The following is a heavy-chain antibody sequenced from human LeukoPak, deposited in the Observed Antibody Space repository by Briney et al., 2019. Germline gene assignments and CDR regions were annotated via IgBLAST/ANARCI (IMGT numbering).Heavy chain of an antibody. CDR3: ATQWYSSSWDVDY. CDR2: ISGSGSSA. CDR1: GFTLSNYA. D-gene: IGHD6-13*01. J-gene: IGHJ4*02. V-gene: IGHV3-23*01. Sequence: GGSLRLSCVASGFTLSNYAMSWVRQAPGKGLEWVSVISGSGSSASYADSVKGRFTISRDNSKNTLHLQMNSLRAEDTAAYYCATQWYSSSWDVDYWGQGTLVTVSS.